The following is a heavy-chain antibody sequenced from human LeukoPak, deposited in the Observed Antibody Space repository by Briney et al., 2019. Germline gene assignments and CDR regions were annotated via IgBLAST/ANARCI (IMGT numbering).Heavy chain of an antibody. D-gene: IGHD3-9*01. Sequence: PSQTLSLTCTVSGGSISSGDYYWSWIRQPPGKGLEWIGYIYYSGSTYYSPSLKSRVTISVDTSKNQLSLKLSSVTAADTAVYYCASTYYDILTGYPAGWFDPWGQGTLVTVSS. V-gene: IGHV4-30-4*08. J-gene: IGHJ5*02. CDR1: GGSISSGDYY. CDR3: ASTYYDILTGYPAGWFDP. CDR2: IYYSGST.